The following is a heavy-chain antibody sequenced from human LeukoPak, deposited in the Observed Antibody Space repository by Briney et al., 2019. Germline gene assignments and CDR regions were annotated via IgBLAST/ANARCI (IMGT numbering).Heavy chain of an antibody. J-gene: IGHJ4*02. Sequence: GEPLKISCKGPEYSSTTYWISGLRKLPAKGLEWWVRIDHSDSHTNCSPPFQGHDTISADQSISTAYLQWSSLKASDTAMDYCARQRVAGRLYDYWGQGTLVTVSS. CDR1: EYSSTTYW. CDR2: IDHSDSHT. CDR3: ARQRVAGRLYDY. D-gene: IGHD6-19*01. V-gene: IGHV5-10-1*01.